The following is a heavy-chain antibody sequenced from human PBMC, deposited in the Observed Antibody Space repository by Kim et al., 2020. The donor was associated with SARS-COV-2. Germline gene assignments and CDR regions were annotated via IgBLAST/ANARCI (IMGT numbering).Heavy chain of an antibody. D-gene: IGHD2-15*01. Sequence: SETLSLTCDVYGGSFSAYSWDLIRQPPGKGLEWIGGINPSGSTNYNASLKSRVAISVATSRTQVSLNLNSVTAADTAVYYCRILGSDFDYWGQGTLVTVSS. CDR1: GGSFSAYS. CDR3: RILGSDFDY. V-gene: IGHV4-34*01. J-gene: IGHJ4*02. CDR2: INPSGST.